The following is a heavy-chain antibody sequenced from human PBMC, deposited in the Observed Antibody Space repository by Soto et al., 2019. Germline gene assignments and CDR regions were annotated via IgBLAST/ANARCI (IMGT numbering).Heavy chain of an antibody. J-gene: IGHJ6*02. CDR2: IGGSGTTT. Sequence: GGSLRLSCAASGFTFNRHTMAWVRQGQGKGLEWVSVIGGSGTTTYYADSVKGRFDISRDNSKKSLYLQMNSLRAGDTAVYYCARGVLGPGDYYYGMDVWGQGTTVTVSS. CDR1: GFTFNRHT. CDR3: ARGVLGPGDYYYGMDV. V-gene: IGHV3-23*01. D-gene: IGHD7-27*01.